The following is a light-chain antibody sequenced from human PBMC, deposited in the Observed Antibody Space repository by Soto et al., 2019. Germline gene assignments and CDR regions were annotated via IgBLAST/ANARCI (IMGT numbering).Light chain of an antibody. Sequence: EIVMKQSPGTLSLSPGERATISCRASQVIGSRYLAWYHQKSGQAPRLLIYGAFSMATGIPDRFSGSGSGIDFTLTISRLEPEDFGVYYCQQFGSSIPHTFGQGTKLEIK. J-gene: IGKJ2*01. CDR2: GAF. CDR1: QVIGSRY. V-gene: IGKV3-20*01. CDR3: QQFGSSIPHT.